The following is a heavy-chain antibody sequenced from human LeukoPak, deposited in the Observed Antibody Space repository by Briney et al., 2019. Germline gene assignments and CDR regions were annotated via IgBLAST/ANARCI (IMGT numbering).Heavy chain of an antibody. V-gene: IGHV3-21*05. CDR1: GFTSSSYS. Sequence: GGSLRLSCAASGFTSSSYSMNWVRQAPGKGLEWVSCISSGSSFIYYADSVKGRFTISRDNAKNSLFLQMNSLRAEDTAVYYCARESSGYFYWGQGTLVTVSS. CDR2: ISSGSSFI. CDR3: ARESSGYFY. D-gene: IGHD3-22*01. J-gene: IGHJ4*02.